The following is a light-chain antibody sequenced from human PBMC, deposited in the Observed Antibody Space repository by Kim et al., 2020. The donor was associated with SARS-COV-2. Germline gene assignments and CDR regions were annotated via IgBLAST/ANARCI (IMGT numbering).Light chain of an antibody. V-gene: IGKV3-11*01. CDR3: QQRGNWPPIT. J-gene: IGKJ5*01. Sequence: EVVLTQSPATLSLSPGERATLSCRASQSVSSYLAWYQQKPGQAPRLLIYDASNRATGIPARFSGSGSGTDFTLTISSLEPEDFAVYYCQQRGNWPPITFGQGTRLVIK. CDR1: QSVSSY. CDR2: DAS.